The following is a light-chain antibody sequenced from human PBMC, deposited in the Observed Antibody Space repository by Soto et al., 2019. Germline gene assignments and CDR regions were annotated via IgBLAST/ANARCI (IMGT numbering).Light chain of an antibody. CDR2: AAS. Sequence: AIQMTQSPSSLSASVGDRVTITCRASQGNRNDLGWYQQKPGKAPKLLIYAASSLQSGVPSRFSGSGSGTDFSLTISSVQPEDFATYYCLQDYNYPNTFGQGTKLEIK. CDR3: LQDYNYPNT. V-gene: IGKV1-6*01. CDR1: QGNRND. J-gene: IGKJ2*01.